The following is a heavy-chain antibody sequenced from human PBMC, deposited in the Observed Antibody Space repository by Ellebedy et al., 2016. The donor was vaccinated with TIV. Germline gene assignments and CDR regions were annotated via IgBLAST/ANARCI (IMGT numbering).Heavy chain of an antibody. V-gene: IGHV3-23*01. Sequence: GESLKISCAASGFTFGSFAMHWVRQAPGKGLEWLSVISGDGVNTYSAASVKGRFPITRDNFKNTLFLQGNRLRAEDTAVYYCAKGSSSGFNYDRVGFQYWGQGTLVTVSS. J-gene: IGHJ4*02. CDR1: GFTFGSFA. D-gene: IGHD3-22*01. CDR2: ISGDGVNT. CDR3: AKGSSSGFNYDRVGFQY.